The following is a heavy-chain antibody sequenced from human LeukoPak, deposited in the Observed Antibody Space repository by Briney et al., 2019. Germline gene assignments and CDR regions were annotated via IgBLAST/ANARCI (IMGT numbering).Heavy chain of an antibody. V-gene: IGHV4-39*01. J-gene: IGHJ4*02. D-gene: IGHD5-18*01. CDR1: GGSTSSSSSAY. CDR3: VSPRGFSYGYFDY. CDR2: IYYSKNT. Sequence: SETLSLTCTVSGGSTSSSSSAYWGWIRQPPGKGLEWIGSIYYSKNTYYNPSLKSRVTISADTSKNQFSLTLGSVSATDTAVYYCVSPRGFSYGYFDYWGQGTLVTVSS.